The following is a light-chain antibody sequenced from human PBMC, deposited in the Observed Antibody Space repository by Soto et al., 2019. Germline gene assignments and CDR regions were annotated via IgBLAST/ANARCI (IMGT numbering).Light chain of an antibody. J-gene: IGKJ5*01. CDR3: QQGGNWPLT. CDR2: GAS. V-gene: IGKV3-11*01. Sequence: EVVLTQSPATLSLSPGEGATLSCRASQSVTIYLAWYQKKSGQAPRLLIYGASTRATGIPARFSGSGSGTDFTLTISYLEPEDFAVYYCQQGGNWPLTFGQGTRLEIK. CDR1: QSVTIY.